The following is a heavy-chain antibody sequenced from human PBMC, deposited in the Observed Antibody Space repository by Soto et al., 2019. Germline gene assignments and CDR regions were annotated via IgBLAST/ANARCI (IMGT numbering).Heavy chain of an antibody. J-gene: IGHJ6*02. CDR3: LTAMEKDHNEPNYNYSGMHV. D-gene: IGHD3-10*01. Sequence: PGGSLRLPCAASGFTCSSYAMSWVRQAPGKGQEWVSAISGSGGSTYYADSVKGRFTISRDNSKNTLYLQMNSLRAEDTAVYYCLTAMEKDHNEPNYNYSGMHVWGLLKTVFVS. CDR1: GFTCSSYA. CDR2: ISGSGGST. V-gene: IGHV3-23*01.